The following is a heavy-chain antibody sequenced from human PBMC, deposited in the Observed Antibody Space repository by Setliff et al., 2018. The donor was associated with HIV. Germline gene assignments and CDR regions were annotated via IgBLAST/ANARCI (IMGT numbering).Heavy chain of an antibody. D-gene: IGHD4-17*01. J-gene: IGHJ5*02. CDR1: GGSISSYY. Sequence: PSETLSLTCTVSGGSISSYYWSWIRQPPGKGLEWIGYIQTSGSTNYNPSLKGRVTISVDTSKNQLSLKVISVTAADTAVYYCARDRGLRGWFDPWGQGTLVTVSS. V-gene: IGHV4-4*08. CDR2: IQTSGST. CDR3: ARDRGLRGWFDP.